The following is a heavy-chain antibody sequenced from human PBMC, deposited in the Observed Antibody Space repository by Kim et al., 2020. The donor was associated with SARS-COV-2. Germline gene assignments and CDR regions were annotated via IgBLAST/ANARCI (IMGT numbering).Heavy chain of an antibody. V-gene: IGHV1-69*13. CDR3: ASSPGSRFGELLYYYYGMDV. CDR1: GGTFSSYA. Sequence: SVKVSCKASGGTFSSYAISWVQQAPGQGLEWMGGIIPIFGTANYAQKFQGRVTITADESTSTAYMELSSLRSEDTAVYYCASSPGSRFGELLYYYYGMDVWGQGTTVTVSS. D-gene: IGHD3-10*01. CDR2: IIPIFGTA. J-gene: IGHJ6*02.